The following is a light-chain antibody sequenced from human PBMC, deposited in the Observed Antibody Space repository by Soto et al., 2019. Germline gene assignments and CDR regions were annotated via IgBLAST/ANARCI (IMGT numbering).Light chain of an antibody. CDR3: CSYAGSYNLV. V-gene: IGLV2-11*01. CDR1: SSDVGGYKY. J-gene: IGLJ2*01. Sequence: QSALTQPRSVSGSPGQSVTISCTGTSSDVGGYKYVSWYQQHAGKVPKLMIYDVSKRPSGVPDRFSGSKSGNTASLTISGLQAEDEADYYYCSYAGSYNLVFGGGTKLTVL. CDR2: DVS.